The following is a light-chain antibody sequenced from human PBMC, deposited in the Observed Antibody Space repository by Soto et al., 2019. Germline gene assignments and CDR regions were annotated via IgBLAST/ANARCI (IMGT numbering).Light chain of an antibody. Sequence: EIVLTQSPGTLSLSPGERATLSCRASQSVSSSYLAWYQQKPGQAPRLLIYGASSRATGIPDRFSGSWSGTDFTLTIGTLEPEDFGVCYCQQDGGSPITCGQGTRLEIK. J-gene: IGKJ5*01. CDR2: GAS. V-gene: IGKV3-20*01. CDR3: QQDGGSPIT. CDR1: QSVSSSY.